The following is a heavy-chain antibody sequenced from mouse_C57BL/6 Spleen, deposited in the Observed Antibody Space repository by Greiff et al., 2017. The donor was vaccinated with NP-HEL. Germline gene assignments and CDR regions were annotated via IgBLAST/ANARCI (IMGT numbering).Heavy chain of an antibody. CDR1: GYSITSGYY. CDR2: ISYDGSN. V-gene: IGHV3-6*01. Sequence: EVQLVESGPGLVKPSQSLSLTCSVTGYSITSGYYWNWIRQLPGNKLEWMGNISYDGSNNYNPSLKNRISITRDTSKNQFFLKLNSVTTEDTATYYCARTYYLDYWGQGTTLTVSS. CDR3: ARTYYLDY. J-gene: IGHJ2*01.